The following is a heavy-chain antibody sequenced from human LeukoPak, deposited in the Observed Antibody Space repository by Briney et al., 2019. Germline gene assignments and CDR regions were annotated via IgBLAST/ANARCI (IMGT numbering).Heavy chain of an antibody. CDR3: ARGGYCSGGSCLVMHFDY. D-gene: IGHD2-15*01. J-gene: IGHJ4*02. Sequence: GASVKVSCKASGYTFTSYDINWVRQATGQGLEWMGWINPNSGGTNYAQKFQGRVTMTRDTSISTAYMELSRLRSDDTAVYYCARGGYCSGGSCLVMHFDYWGQGTLVTVSS. CDR1: GYTFTSYD. CDR2: INPNSGGT. V-gene: IGHV1-2*02.